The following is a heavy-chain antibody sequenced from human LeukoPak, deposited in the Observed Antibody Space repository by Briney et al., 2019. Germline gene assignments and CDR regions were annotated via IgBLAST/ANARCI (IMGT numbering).Heavy chain of an antibody. J-gene: IGHJ3*02. CDR2: ISSSSSTI. Sequence: GGSLRLSCAASGFTFSSYEMNWVRQAPGKGLEWVSYISSSSSTIYYAESVKGRFIISRDNAHNSLYLQMNSLRAEDTAVYYCAREGGSGDAFDIWGQGTMVTVSA. CDR1: GFTFSSYE. CDR3: AREGGSGDAFDI. D-gene: IGHD6-19*01. V-gene: IGHV3-48*03.